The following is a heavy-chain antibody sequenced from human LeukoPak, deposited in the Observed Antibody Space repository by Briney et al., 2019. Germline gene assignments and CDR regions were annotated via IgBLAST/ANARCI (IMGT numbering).Heavy chain of an antibody. V-gene: IGHV3-30*02. D-gene: IGHD6-6*01. Sequence: PGGSLRLSCAASGFTFSSYGMHWVRQAPGKGPEWVAFIRYDGSNKYYADSVKGRFTISRDNSKNTLYLQMNSLRAEDTAVYYCAKVRSSSSGDAFDIWGQGTMVTVSS. CDR1: GFTFSSYG. J-gene: IGHJ3*02. CDR2: IRYDGSNK. CDR3: AKVRSSSSGDAFDI.